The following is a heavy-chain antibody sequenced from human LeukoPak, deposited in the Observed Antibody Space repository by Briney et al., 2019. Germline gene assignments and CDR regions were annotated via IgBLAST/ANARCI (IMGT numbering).Heavy chain of an antibody. CDR1: GYTFTGYY. V-gene: IGHV1-2*02. J-gene: IGHJ5*02. Sequence: ASVKVSCMASGYTFTGYYMHWVRQAPGEGLEWMGWINPNSGGTNYAQKFQGRVTMTRDTSISTAYMELSRLRSDDTAVYYCARESLWFGESEFNWFDPWGQGTLVTVSS. CDR3: ARESLWFGESEFNWFDP. CDR2: INPNSGGT. D-gene: IGHD3-10*01.